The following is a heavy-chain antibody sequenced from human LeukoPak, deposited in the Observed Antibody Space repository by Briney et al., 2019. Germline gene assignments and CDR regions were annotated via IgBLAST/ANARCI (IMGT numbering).Heavy chain of an antibody. CDR2: INHSGTT. D-gene: IGHD1-26*01. V-gene: IGHV4-34*01. J-gene: IGHJ3*02. CDR1: GGSFSGYY. Sequence: SETLSLTCAVYGGSFSGYYWSWIRQPPGKGLECIGEINHSGTTNYNPSLQSRVTISVDTSKNQFSLKLSSVTAADTAMYYCARGEKWDLHAFDIWGQGTMVTVSA. CDR3: ARGEKWDLHAFDI.